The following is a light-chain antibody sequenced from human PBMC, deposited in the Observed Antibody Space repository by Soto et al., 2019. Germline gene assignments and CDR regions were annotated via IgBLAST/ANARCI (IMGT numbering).Light chain of an antibody. CDR3: NSYTSSSTVV. CDR2: GVT. Sequence: QSALTQPATVSGSPGQSITISCTGTSSDVGGYNYVSRYQQRPGKAPKLMIHGVTNRPSGVSSRFSGSRSGNTDSLTISGLQAEDEAEYFCNSYTSSSTVVFGTGTKLTVL. V-gene: IGLV2-14*01. J-gene: IGLJ1*01. CDR1: SSDVGGYNY.